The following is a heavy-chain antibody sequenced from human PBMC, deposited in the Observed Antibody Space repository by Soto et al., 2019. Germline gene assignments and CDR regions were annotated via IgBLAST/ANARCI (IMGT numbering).Heavy chain of an antibody. V-gene: IGHV1-69*02. CDR3: ARTAAAVVTYFQH. J-gene: IGHJ1*01. Sequence: QVQLVQSGAEVKKPGSSVKVSCKASGGTFSSYTISWVRQAPGQGLEWMGRIIPILGIANYAQKFQGRVTITADKSTSTAYMELSSLRSEDTAVYYCARTAAAVVTYFQHWGKGTLVTVSS. CDR2: IIPILGIA. CDR1: GGTFSSYT. D-gene: IGHD6-13*01.